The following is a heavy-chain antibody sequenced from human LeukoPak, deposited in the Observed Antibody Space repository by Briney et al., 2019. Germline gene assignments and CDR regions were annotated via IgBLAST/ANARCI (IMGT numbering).Heavy chain of an antibody. D-gene: IGHD3-22*01. CDR1: GFTFSSYS. CDR2: IRSSSSTV. Sequence: GGSLRLSCAASGFTFSSYSMNWVRQAPGKGLEWVSYIRSSSSTVYYADSAKGRFTISRDNAKNSLYLQMDSLRAEDTAVYYCARVLGYYDGSGYTPHFDYWGQGTLVTVSS. CDR3: ARVLGYYDGSGYTPHFDY. V-gene: IGHV3-48*04. J-gene: IGHJ4*02.